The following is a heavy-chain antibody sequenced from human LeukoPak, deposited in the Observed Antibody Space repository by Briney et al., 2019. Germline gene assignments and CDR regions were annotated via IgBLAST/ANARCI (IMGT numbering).Heavy chain of an antibody. J-gene: IGHJ4*02. D-gene: IGHD6-19*01. CDR3: VKARGSGWYWDY. V-gene: IGHV3-74*01. CDR2: INSDGSTT. Sequence: SGGSLRLSCAASGFTFSSYWMHWVRQAPGKGLVWVSRINSDGSTTSYAAYVMGRFTTSRDNAKNTMYLQMSSLRAEDTAVYYCVKARGSGWYWDYWGQGTLVTVSS. CDR1: GFTFSSYW.